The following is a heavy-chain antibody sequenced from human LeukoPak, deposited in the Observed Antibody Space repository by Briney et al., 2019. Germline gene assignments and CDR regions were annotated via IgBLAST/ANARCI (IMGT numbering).Heavy chain of an antibody. J-gene: IGHJ3*02. D-gene: IGHD6-13*01. CDR3: ARRSPIIAAGDAYDI. CDR1: SRSINDFY. V-gene: IGHV4-4*07. CDR2: IFTDGST. Sequence: SETLSLTCTVSSRSINDFYWSWIRQPAGKGLEWLGRIFTDGSTAYNPSLQSRLTMSIDMSKNQFSLRLTSVTAADTAVYYCARRSPIIAAGDAYDIWGQGTLVTVSS.